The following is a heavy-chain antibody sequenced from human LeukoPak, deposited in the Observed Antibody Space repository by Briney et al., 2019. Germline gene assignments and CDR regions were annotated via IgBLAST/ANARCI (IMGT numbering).Heavy chain of an antibody. D-gene: IGHD3-22*01. CDR2: ISSSGSTI. J-gene: IGHJ4*02. CDR3: ARGGPYYDSSGYYYN. CDR1: GFTFSSYE. V-gene: IGHV3-48*03. Sequence: PGGSLRLSCAASGFTFSSYEMNWVRQAPGKGLEWVSYISSSGSTIYYADSVKGRFTISRDNAKNSLYLQMNSLRAEDTAVYYCARGGPYYDSSGYYYNWGQGTLVTVSS.